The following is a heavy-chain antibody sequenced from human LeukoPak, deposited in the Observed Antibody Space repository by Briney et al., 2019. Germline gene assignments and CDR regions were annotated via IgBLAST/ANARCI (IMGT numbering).Heavy chain of an antibody. CDR3: ARNGGYGDQHWYYGMDV. CDR2: ISSSSSYI. Sequence: PGGSLRLSCAASGFTFSSYSMNWVRQAPGKGLEWVSSISSSSSYIYYADSVKGRFTISRDNAKNSLYLQMNSLRAEDTAVYYCARNGGYGDQHWYYGMDVWGQGTTVTVSS. CDR1: GFTFSSYS. D-gene: IGHD4-17*01. J-gene: IGHJ6*02. V-gene: IGHV3-21*01.